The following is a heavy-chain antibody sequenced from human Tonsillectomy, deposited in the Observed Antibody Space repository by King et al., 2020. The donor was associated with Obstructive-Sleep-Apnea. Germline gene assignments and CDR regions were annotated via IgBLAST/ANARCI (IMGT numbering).Heavy chain of an antibody. CDR3: ARVGTMVRGVSSYFHY. Sequence: VQLQESGPGLVKPSETLSLTCTVSGYSISNGYYWGWLRQPPGKGLEWIGSIYYSGTTYYNTSLKSRVTISVDTSKNQFSLKLSSVTAADTAVYWCARVGTMVRGVSSYFHYWGQGTLVTVSS. CDR2: IYYSGTT. D-gene: IGHD3-10*01. J-gene: IGHJ4*02. V-gene: IGHV4-38-2*02. CDR1: GYSISNGYY.